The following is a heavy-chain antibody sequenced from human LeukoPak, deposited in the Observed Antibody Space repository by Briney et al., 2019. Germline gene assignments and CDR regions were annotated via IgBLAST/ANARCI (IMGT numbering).Heavy chain of an antibody. V-gene: IGHV3-11*01. Sequence: GGSLRLSCAASGFTFSDYYMSWIRQAPGKGLEWVSYISSSDSTIYYADSVKGRFTISRDNAKISLYLQMNSLRAEDTAVYYCARDRVAARSIDYWGRGTRVPVSS. CDR1: GFTFSDYY. J-gene: IGHJ4*02. CDR3: ARDRVAARSIDY. CDR2: ISSSDSTI. D-gene: IGHD6-6*01.